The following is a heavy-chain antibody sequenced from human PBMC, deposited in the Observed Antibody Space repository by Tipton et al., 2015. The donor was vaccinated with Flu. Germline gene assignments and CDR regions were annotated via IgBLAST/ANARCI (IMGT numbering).Heavy chain of an antibody. CDR1: DYSISSGYY. J-gene: IGHJ4*02. V-gene: IGHV4-38-2*01. CDR3: ARSTYYYGSGSSDY. CDR2: ISHSGRT. Sequence: GLVKPSETLSLICAVSDYSISSGYYWGWIRQPPGKGLEWIGCISHSGRTYYNPALKSRVTISVDTAENQFSQRLSSVTAADTAVYYCARSTYYYGSGSSDYWGQGTLVTVSS. D-gene: IGHD3-10*01.